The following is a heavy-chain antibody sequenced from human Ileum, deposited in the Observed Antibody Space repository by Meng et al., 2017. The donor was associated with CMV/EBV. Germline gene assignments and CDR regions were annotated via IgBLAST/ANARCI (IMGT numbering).Heavy chain of an antibody. CDR1: GGSMHSFY. D-gene: IGHD5-24*01. CDR3: GGGPGWLPVG. Sequence: QVQLQESGPGLVKPSETLSLTCTVFGGSMHSFYWTWIRQPPGRGLEWIGHIQNTGTTKYNPSLMSRVTISEDPSKNQFSLKLHSVTAADTAVYYCGGGPGWLPVGWGQGTLVTVSS. J-gene: IGHJ1*01. V-gene: IGHV4-59*03. CDR2: IQNTGTT.